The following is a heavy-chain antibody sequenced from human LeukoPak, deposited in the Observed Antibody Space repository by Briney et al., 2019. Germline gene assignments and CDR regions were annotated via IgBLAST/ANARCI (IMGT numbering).Heavy chain of an antibody. V-gene: IGHV1-69*04. D-gene: IGHD2-15*01. CDR2: IIPILGIA. CDR3: ARDNLGYCSGGSCYPLDY. Sequence: ASVKVSCKASGGTFSSYAISWVRQAPGQGLGWMGRIIPILGIANYAQKFQGRVTITADKSTSTAYMELSSLRSEDTAVYYCARDNLGYCSGGSCYPLDYWGQGTLVTVSS. CDR1: GGTFSSYA. J-gene: IGHJ4*02.